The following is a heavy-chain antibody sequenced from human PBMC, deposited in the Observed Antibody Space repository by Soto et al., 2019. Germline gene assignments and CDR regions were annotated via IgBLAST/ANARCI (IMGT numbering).Heavy chain of an antibody. D-gene: IGHD1-26*01. Sequence: GXSVKVSCKASGYTFTSYAMHWVRQAPGQRLEWMGWINAGNGNTKYSQKFQGRVTITRDTSASTAYMELSSLRSEDTAVYYCARDLGSYYEIRFDYWGQGTLVTSPQ. CDR3: ARDLGSYYEIRFDY. J-gene: IGHJ4*02. CDR2: INAGNGNT. CDR1: GYTFTSYA. V-gene: IGHV1-3*01.